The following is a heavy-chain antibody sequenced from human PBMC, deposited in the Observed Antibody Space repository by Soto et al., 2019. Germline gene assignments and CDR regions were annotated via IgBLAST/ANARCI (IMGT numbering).Heavy chain of an antibody. D-gene: IGHD3-22*01. CDR3: AGYYDSSGYFDY. CDR1: GGSISSYY. J-gene: IGHJ4*02. Sequence: TSETLSLTCTVSGGSISSYYWNWIRQPPGKGLEWIGYIYYSGSTNYNPSLKSRVTISVDTSKNQFSLKLSSVTAADTAVYYCAGYYDSSGYFDYWGQGTLVTVSS. CDR2: IYYSGST. V-gene: IGHV4-59*01.